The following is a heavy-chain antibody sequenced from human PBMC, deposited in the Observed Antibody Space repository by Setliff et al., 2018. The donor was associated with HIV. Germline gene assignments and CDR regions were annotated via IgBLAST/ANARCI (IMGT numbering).Heavy chain of an antibody. D-gene: IGHD7-27*01. CDR2: ISSSSSYI. CDR3: ARDPENWGWGGGEKVFHY. CDR1: GFTFSSYS. V-gene: IGHV3-21*01. J-gene: IGHJ4*02. Sequence: GGSLRLSCAASGFTFSSYSMNWVRQAPGKGLAWVSSISSSSSYIYYADSVKGRFTISRDNAKNTLYLQMNSLRAEDTAVYYCARDPENWGWGGGEKVFHYWGQGTLVTVSS.